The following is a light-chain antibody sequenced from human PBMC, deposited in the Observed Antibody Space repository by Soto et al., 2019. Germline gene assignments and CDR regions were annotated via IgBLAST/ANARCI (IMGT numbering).Light chain of an antibody. Sequence: DVQMTQSPSTLSGSVGDRVTITCRASQTISSWLAWYQQKPGKAPKLLIYKASTLKSGVPSRFSGSGSGTEFTLTISSLQPDDFATYYCQPYNSYLFGQGTKVDVK. CDR2: KAS. CDR1: QTISSW. CDR3: QPYNSYL. V-gene: IGKV1-5*03. J-gene: IGKJ1*01.